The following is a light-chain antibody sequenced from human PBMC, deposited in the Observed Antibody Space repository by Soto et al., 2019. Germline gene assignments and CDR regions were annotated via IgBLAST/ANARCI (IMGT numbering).Light chain of an antibody. V-gene: IGLV2-14*01. CDR1: SSDIGNYDF. Sequence: QSALTQPASVSGSPGQSITISCTGTSSDIGNYDFVSWYQQVPGTAPKAMIYEVSSRPSGVSNRFSGSKSGNTASLTISGLQAEDEAYYYRSSYTSSSTLVFGTGTKLTVL. CDR3: SSYTSSSTLV. CDR2: EVS. J-gene: IGLJ1*01.